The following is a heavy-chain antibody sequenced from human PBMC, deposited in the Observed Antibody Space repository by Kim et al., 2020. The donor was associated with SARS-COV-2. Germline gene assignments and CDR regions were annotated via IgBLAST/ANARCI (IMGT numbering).Heavy chain of an antibody. CDR3: ARDRVKTTESRGFDY. Sequence: GGSLRLSCAASGFTFSSYGMHWVRQAPGKGLEWVAVISYDGSNKYYTDSVKGRSTISRDNSKNTLYLQMNSLRAEDTAVYYCARDRVKTTESRGFDYWG. CDR1: GFTFSSYG. J-gene: IGHJ4*01. V-gene: IGHV3-33*05. CDR2: ISYDGSNK. D-gene: IGHD4-4*01.